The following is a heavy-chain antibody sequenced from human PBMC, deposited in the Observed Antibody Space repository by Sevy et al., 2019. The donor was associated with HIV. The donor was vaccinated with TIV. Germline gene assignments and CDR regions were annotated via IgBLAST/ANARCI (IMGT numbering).Heavy chain of an antibody. D-gene: IGHD5-12*01. CDR3: AKDADTSGYDFDYFDY. J-gene: IGHJ4*02. CDR2: ISGSGGST. Sequence: GGYLRLSCAASGFTFSSYAMSWVRQAPGKGLEWVSAISGSGGSTYYADSVKGRFTISRDNSKNTLYLQMNSLRAEDTSVYYCAKDADTSGYDFDYFDYWGQGTQVTVSS. V-gene: IGHV3-23*01. CDR1: GFTFSSYA.